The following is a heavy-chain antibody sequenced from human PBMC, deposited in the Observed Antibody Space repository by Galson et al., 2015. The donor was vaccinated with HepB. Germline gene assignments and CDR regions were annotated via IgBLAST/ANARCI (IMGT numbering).Heavy chain of an antibody. CDR1: GGSFSGYY. D-gene: IGHD1-26*01. V-gene: IGHV4-34*01. J-gene: IGHJ4*02. Sequence: ETPSLTCAVYGGSFSGYYWSWIRQPPGKGLEWIGEINHSGSTNYNPSLKSRVTISVDTSKNQFSLKLSSVTAADTAVYYCARGGVISGSYIFDYWGQGTLVTVSS. CDR2: INHSGST. CDR3: ARGGVISGSYIFDY.